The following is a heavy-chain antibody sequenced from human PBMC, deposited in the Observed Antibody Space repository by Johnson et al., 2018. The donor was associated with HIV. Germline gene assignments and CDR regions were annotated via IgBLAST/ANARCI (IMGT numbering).Heavy chain of an antibody. V-gene: IGHV3-20*04. CDR1: GFTFEDYG. J-gene: IGHJ3*01. CDR2: INWNGGST. D-gene: IGHD2-21*02. CDR3: AREGAFCGGDCSDAFDV. Sequence: VQLVESGGGVVRPGGSLRLSCTASGFTFEDYGMSWVRQVPGKGLELVSGINWNGGSTGYAYSVKGRFTISRDNAKNSLYLQMNSLRAEDTAVYYCAREGAFCGGDCSDAFDVWGHGTMVTVSS.